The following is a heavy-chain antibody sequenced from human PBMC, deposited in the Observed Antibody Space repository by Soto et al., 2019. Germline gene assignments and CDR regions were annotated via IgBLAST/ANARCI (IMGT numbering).Heavy chain of an antibody. D-gene: IGHD2-15*01. Sequence: SVKVSCNAFGGTFSSYAISGVRQAPGQGLEWMGGIIPIFGTANYAQKFQGRVTITADESTSTAYMELSSLRSEDTAVYYCARAESDCSGGSCYSEYYYYGMDVWGQGTTVTVSS. CDR2: IIPIFGTA. CDR3: ARAESDCSGGSCYSEYYYYGMDV. CDR1: GGTFSSYA. J-gene: IGHJ6*02. V-gene: IGHV1-69*13.